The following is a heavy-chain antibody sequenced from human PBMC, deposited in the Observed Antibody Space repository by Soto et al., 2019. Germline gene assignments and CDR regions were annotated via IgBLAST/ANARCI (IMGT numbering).Heavy chain of an antibody. J-gene: IGHJ3*02. CDR2: IYSGGST. CDR3: ARDPLSSSWYFAHDAFDI. Sequence: PGGSLRLSCAASGFTVSSNYMSWVRQAPGKGLEWVSVIYSGGSTYYADSVKGRFTISRDNSKNTLYLQMNSLRAEDTAVYYCARDPLSSSWYFAHDAFDIWGQGTMVTVSS. D-gene: IGHD6-13*01. CDR1: GFTVSSNY. V-gene: IGHV3-66*01.